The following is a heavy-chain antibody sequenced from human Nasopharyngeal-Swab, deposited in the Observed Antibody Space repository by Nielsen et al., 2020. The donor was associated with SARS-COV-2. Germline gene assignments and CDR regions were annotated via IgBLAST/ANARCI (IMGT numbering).Heavy chain of an antibody. CDR3: AKVKGSSGFNAFDI. J-gene: IGHJ3*02. CDR2: ISYDGSNK. V-gene: IGHV3-30*18. D-gene: IGHD6-19*01. Sequence: GESLKISCAASGFTFSSYGMHWVRQAPGKGLEWVAVISYDGSNKYYADSVKGRFTISRDNSKNTPYLQMNSLRAEDTAVYYCAKVKGSSGFNAFDIWGQGTMVTVSS. CDR1: GFTFSSYG.